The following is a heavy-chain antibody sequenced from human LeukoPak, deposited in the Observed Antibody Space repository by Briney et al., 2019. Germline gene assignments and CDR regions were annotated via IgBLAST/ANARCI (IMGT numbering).Heavy chain of an antibody. Sequence: PQTLSLTCTVSGGSISSGGYYWSWIRQHPGKGLEWIGNIYYSGSTYYNPSLKSRVTISVDTSKNQFSLKLSSVTAADTAVYYCARAGIAAAGGDYWGQGTLVTVSS. CDR2: IYYSGST. CDR1: GGSISSGGYY. D-gene: IGHD6-13*01. V-gene: IGHV4-31*03. CDR3: ARAGIAAAGGDY. J-gene: IGHJ4*02.